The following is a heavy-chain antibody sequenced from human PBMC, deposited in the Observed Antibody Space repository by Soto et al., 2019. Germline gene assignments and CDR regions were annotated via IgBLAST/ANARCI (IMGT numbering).Heavy chain of an antibody. CDR3: MRGNTGYGNFDY. V-gene: IGHV3-74*01. D-gene: IGHD5-12*01. J-gene: IGHJ4*02. CDR1: GFSLNNYW. Sequence: SLRLSCAVSGFSLNNYWMHWVRQRPGKGLVWVARIYRDGTTSYADSVKGRFTISRDNAKNTVSLQMNSLKDEDTAVYYCMRGNTGYGNFDYSGPGTLVTLSS. CDR2: IYRDGTT.